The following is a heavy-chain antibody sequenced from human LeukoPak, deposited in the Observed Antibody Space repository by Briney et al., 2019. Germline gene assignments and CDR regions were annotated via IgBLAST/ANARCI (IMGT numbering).Heavy chain of an antibody. CDR3: ARVTYDYVWGSYRPDAFDI. Sequence: GGSLRLSCAASGFIFSSYGMHWVRQAPGKGLEWVAFIRSDGSIEYYADSVKGRFTISRDNSKNTLYLQMNSLRAEDTAVYYCARVTYDYVWGSYRPDAFDIWGQGTMVTASS. CDR1: GFIFSSYG. CDR2: IRSDGSIE. D-gene: IGHD3-16*02. V-gene: IGHV3-30*02. J-gene: IGHJ3*02.